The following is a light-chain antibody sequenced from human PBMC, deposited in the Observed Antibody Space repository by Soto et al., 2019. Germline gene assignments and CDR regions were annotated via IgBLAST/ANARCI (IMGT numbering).Light chain of an antibody. CDR1: SSDVGGYNS. CDR2: VVS. CDR3: SSYSNSGTLMV. Sequence: QSALTQPASVSGSPGQSITISCTGTSSDVGGYNSVSWYQQHPGKAPKLMIYVVSNRPSGVSNRFSGSKSGNTASLIISGLQADDEADYYCSSYSNSGTLMVFGGGTKLTV. V-gene: IGLV2-14*01. J-gene: IGLJ3*02.